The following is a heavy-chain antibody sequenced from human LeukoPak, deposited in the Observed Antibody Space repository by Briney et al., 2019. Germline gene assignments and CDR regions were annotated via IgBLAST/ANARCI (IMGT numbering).Heavy chain of an antibody. CDR1: GGTFSSYA. D-gene: IGHD6-13*01. Sequence: GASVKVSCKASGGTFSSYAISWVRQAPGQGLGWMGRIIPILGIANYAQKFQGRVTITADKSTSTAYMELSSLRSEDTAVYYCARDLFLAATEREGDDYWGQGTLVTVSS. V-gene: IGHV1-69*04. J-gene: IGHJ4*02. CDR3: ARDLFLAATEREGDDY. CDR2: IIPILGIA.